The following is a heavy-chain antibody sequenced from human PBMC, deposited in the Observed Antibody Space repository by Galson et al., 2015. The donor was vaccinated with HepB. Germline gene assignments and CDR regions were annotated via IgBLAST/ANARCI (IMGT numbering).Heavy chain of an antibody. Sequence: SVKVSCKASGGTFSSYAISWVRQAPGQGLEWMGGIIPIFGTANYAQKFQGRVTITADESTSTAYMELSSLRSEDTAVYYCAKSLYAAVPAAMYYYYYMDVWGKGTTVTVSS. J-gene: IGHJ6*03. CDR2: IIPIFGTA. CDR3: AKSLYAAVPAAMYYYYYMDV. V-gene: IGHV1-69*13. CDR1: GGTFSSYA. D-gene: IGHD2-2*01.